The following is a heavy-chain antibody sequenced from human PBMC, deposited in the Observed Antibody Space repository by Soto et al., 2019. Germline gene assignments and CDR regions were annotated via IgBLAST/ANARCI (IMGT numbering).Heavy chain of an antibody. Sequence: SETQCLTSTVAGGSFSGYSFTLIRPSKGKGLEWIGQINHSGSTNYNPSLKSRVTISLVTSKNQFSLELTSVTAADTAVYYCARGLFSENYYSGGWYYFDSWGQGTLVTVSS. CDR1: GGSFSGYS. V-gene: IGHV4-34*01. J-gene: IGHJ4*02. D-gene: IGHD1-26*01. CDR3: ARGLFSENYYSGGWYYFDS. CDR2: INHSGST.